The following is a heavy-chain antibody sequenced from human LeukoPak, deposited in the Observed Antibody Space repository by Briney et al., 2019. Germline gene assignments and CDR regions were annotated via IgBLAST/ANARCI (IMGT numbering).Heavy chain of an antibody. Sequence: GASVKVSCKASGYIFTGYYMHWVRQAPGQGLEWMGRINPNSGGTNYVQKFQGRVTMTRDTSISTAYMELSRLRSDDTAVYYCASAMVVASIDAFDIWGQGTMVTVSS. CDR3: ASAMVVASIDAFDI. D-gene: IGHD2-15*01. V-gene: IGHV1-2*06. CDR1: GYIFTGYY. CDR2: INPNSGGT. J-gene: IGHJ3*02.